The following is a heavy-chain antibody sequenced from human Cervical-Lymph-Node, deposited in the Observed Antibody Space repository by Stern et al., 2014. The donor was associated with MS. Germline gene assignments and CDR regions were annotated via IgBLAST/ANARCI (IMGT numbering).Heavy chain of an antibody. J-gene: IGHJ6*02. CDR2: ISHSGST. CDR3: ARAWGAYAMDV. Sequence: QVQLQQWGAGLLKPSETLSLTCAVYGGSFGGYYWNWIRQSPAKGLELIGDISHSGSTKYSPSLKSRVPMSVDSSNNHFFLNLSSVTAADTAVYYCARAWGAYAMDVWGQGTTVIVSS. D-gene: IGHD7-27*01. V-gene: IGHV4-34*01. CDR1: GGSFGGYY.